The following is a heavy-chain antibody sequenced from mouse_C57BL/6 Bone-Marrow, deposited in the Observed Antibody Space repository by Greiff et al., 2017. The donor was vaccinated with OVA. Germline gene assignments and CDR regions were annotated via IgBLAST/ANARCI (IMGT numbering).Heavy chain of an antibody. CDR1: GYTFTGYW. CDR2: ILPGSGST. V-gene: IGHV1-9*01. Sequence: QVQLKQSGAELMKPGASVKLSCKATGYTFTGYWIEWVKQRPGHGLEWIGEILPGSGSTNYNEKFKGKATFTADTSSNTAYMQLSSLTTEDSALYYGAREGYCNKKDAMDDWGQGTSVTVSS. D-gene: IGHD2-14*01. J-gene: IGHJ4*01. CDR3: AREGYCNKKDAMDD.